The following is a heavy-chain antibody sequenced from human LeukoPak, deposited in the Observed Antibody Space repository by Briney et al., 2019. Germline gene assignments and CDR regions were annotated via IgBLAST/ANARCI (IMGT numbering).Heavy chain of an antibody. D-gene: IGHD3-22*01. CDR3: ARDRYDSSGYYYPPPHYYYYGMDV. J-gene: IGHJ6*02. V-gene: IGHV4-4*07. CDR2: IYTSGST. Sequence: SETLSLTCAVYGGSFSGYYWSWIRQPAGKGLEWIGRIYTSGSTNYNPSLKSRVTMSVDTPKNQFSLKLSSVTAADTAVYYCARDRYDSSGYYYPPPHYYYYGMDVWGQGTTVTVSS. CDR1: GGSFSGYY.